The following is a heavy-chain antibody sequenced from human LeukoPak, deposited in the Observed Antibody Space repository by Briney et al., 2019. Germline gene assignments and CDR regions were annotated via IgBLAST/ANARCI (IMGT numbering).Heavy chain of an antibody. CDR2: ISRSGGQT. J-gene: IGHJ4*02. V-gene: IGHV3-64D*06. CDR1: GFTFSSHA. CDR3: AKVGDGYSYDY. Sequence: GGSLRLSCSASGFTFSSHAMHWVRQAPGKGLEYVSAISRSGGQTYYADSAKGRFIISRDNSKNILSLQMSSLRLEDMAVYYCAKVGDGYSYDYWGQGTLVTVSS. D-gene: IGHD5-24*01.